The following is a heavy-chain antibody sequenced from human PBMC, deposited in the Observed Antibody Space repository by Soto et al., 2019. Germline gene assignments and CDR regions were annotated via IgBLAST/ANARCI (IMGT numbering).Heavy chain of an antibody. D-gene: IGHD2-21*01. CDR2: LYPGPGT. Sequence: EEQLVESGGGLVQPGGSLRLSCAASGFTVKANVMNWVRQAPGKEPEWIAVLYPGPGTYYADSLKGRFTISRDDSKNTLFLQLSNMRAEDTAVYYCAGQCGGDCSNAFHLWGQGTMVTVSS. V-gene: IGHV3-66*04. J-gene: IGHJ3*01. CDR1: GFTVKANV. CDR3: AGQCGGDCSNAFHL.